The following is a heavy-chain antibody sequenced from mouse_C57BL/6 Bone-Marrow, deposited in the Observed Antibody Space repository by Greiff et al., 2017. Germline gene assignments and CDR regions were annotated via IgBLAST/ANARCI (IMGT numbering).Heavy chain of an antibody. CDR2: IDPANGNT. J-gene: IGHJ4*01. CDR1: GFNIKNTY. V-gene: IGHV14-3*01. Sequence: VQLKQSVAELVRPGASVKLSCTASGFNIKNTYMHWVKQRPEQGLEWIGRIDPANGNTKYAPKFQGKATITADTSSNTAYLQLSSLTSEDTAIYYCAKVYYYGSRGDYYAMDYWGQGTSVTVSS. CDR3: AKVYYYGSRGDYYAMDY. D-gene: IGHD1-1*01.